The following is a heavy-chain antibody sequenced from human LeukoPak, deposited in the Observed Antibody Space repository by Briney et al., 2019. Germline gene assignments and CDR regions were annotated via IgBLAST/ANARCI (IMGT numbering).Heavy chain of an antibody. CDR2: INHSGST. CDR1: GGSFSGYY. J-gene: IGHJ4*02. D-gene: IGHD6-13*01. V-gene: IGHV4-34*01. CDR3: ASLRYSSSWYPPYFDY. Sequence: PSETLSPTCAVYGGSFSGYYWSWIRQPPGKGLEWIGEINHSGSTNYNPSLKSRVTISVDTSKNQFSLKLSSVTAADTAVYYCASLRYSSSWYPPYFDYWGQGTLVTVSS.